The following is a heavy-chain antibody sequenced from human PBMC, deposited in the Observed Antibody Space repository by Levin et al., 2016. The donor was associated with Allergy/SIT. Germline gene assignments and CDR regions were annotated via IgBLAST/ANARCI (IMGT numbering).Heavy chain of an antibody. CDR2: ISYDGSNK. Sequence: GGSLRLSCAASGFTFSSYGMHWVRQAPGKGLEWVAVISYDGSNKYYADSVKGRFTISRDNSKNTLYLQMNSLRAEDTAVYYCAKDELGGSYYSSWGQGTLVTSPQ. D-gene: IGHD1-26*01. CDR3: AKDELGGSYYSS. J-gene: IGHJ4*02. V-gene: IGHV3-30*18. CDR1: GFTFSSYG.